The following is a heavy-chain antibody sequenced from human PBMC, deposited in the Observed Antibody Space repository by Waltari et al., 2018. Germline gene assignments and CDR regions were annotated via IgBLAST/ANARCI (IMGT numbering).Heavy chain of an antibody. CDR2: ISSSSSYI. CDR3: ARLVPRYYGMDV. V-gene: IGHV3-21*04. Sequence: EVQLVESGGGLVKPGGSLRLSCAASGFTFSSYSMNWVRQAPGKGLEWISSISSSSSYIYYADSVKGRFTISRDNAKNSLYLQMNSPRAEDTAVYYCARLVPRYYGMDVWGQGTTVTVSS. J-gene: IGHJ6*02. D-gene: IGHD2-2*01. CDR1: GFTFSSYS.